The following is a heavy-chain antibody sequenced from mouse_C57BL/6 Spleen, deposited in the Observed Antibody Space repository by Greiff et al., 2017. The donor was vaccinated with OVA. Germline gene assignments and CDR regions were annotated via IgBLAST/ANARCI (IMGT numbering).Heavy chain of an antibody. CDR2: IDPSDSET. V-gene: IGHV1-52*01. J-gene: IGHJ3*01. D-gene: IGHD2-1*01. CDR3: ARVNGNLPFAY. Sequence: QVQLQQPGAELVRPGSSVKLSCKASGYTFTSYWQHWVKQRPIQGLEWIGNIDPSDSETHYNQKFKDKATLTVDKSSSPAYMQLSSLTSEESAVYYCARVNGNLPFAYWGQGTLVTVSA. CDR1: GYTFTSYW.